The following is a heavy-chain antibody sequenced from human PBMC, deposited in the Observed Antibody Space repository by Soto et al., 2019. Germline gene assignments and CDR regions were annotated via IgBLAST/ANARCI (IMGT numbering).Heavy chain of an antibody. J-gene: IGHJ4*02. CDR3: AAVGTEALNRSSFDDY. D-gene: IGHD2-21*02. CDR2: IAVGSGNT. V-gene: IGHV1-58*02. CDR1: GFTFTSSA. Sequence: GASVKVSCKASGFTFTSSAMQWVRQARGQRLEWIGWIAVGSGNTNYAQKFQERVTITRDMSTSTAYMELSSLRSEDTAVYYCAAVGTEALNRSSFDDYWGQGTLVTVSS.